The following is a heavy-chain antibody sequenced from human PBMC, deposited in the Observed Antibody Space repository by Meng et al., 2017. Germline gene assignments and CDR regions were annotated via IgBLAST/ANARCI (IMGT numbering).Heavy chain of an antibody. CDR1: GFSLSTSGVG. CDR2: IYWNDDK. D-gene: IGHD3-10*01. V-gene: IGHV2-5*01. J-gene: IGHJ4*02. Sequence: SGPTLVKPTQTLTLTCTFSGFSLSTSGVGVGWIRQPPGKALEWLALIYWNDDKRYSPSLKSRLTITKDSSKNQVVLTMTNMDPVDTATYYCAHTLLFGEFPNWGQGTLVTVSS. CDR3: AHTLLFGEFPN.